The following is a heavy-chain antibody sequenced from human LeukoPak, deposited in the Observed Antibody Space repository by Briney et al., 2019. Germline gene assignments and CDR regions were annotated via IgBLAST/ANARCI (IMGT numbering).Heavy chain of an antibody. D-gene: IGHD6-19*01. CDR2: IYYSGST. V-gene: IGHV4-34*01. CDR3: ARVGSGWGYYYYYYMDV. J-gene: IGHJ6*03. CDR1: GGSFSGYY. Sequence: SETLSLTCAVYGGSFSGYYWSWIRQPPGKGLEWIGSIYYSGSTYYNPSLKSRVTISVDTSKNQFPLKLSSVTAADTAVYYCARVGSGWGYYYYYYMDVWGKGTTVTISS.